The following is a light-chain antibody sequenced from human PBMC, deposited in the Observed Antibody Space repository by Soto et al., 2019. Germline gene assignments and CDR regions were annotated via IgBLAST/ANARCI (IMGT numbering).Light chain of an antibody. CDR3: CSYAGTYV. CDR1: SSDVGGYNY. Sequence: QSALTQPRSVSGSPGQSVTISCTGTSSDVGGYNYVSWYQQHPGKAPKLMIYDVSKRPSGVPDRFSGSKSGNTASLTISGLQAEDEADYYCCSYAGTYVFGGGTKLTLL. J-gene: IGLJ2*01. V-gene: IGLV2-11*01. CDR2: DVS.